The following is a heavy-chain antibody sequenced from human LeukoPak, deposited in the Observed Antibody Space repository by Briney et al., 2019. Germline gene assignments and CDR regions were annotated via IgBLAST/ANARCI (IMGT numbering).Heavy chain of an antibody. D-gene: IGHD3-3*01. Sequence: ASVKVSCKLSGNTLRELPIQWVRQAGGKGLEWMAGFNPENAEIVYAQKFQGRVTMTEDTSTNTAYMELTSLTSDDTALYYCATRGSDFWSGFDYWGQGTQVTVSS. CDR3: ATRGSDFWSGFDY. J-gene: IGHJ4*02. CDR1: GNTLRELP. CDR2: FNPENAEI. V-gene: IGHV1-24*01.